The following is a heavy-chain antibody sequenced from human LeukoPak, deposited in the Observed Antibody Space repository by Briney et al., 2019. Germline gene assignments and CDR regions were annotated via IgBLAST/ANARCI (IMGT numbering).Heavy chain of an antibody. CDR2: IGTAGDT. CDR3: ARATGTWYFDY. CDR1: GFTFSSYD. Sequence: GGSLRLSCAASGFTFSSYDMHWVRQATGKGLEWVSAIGTAGDTYYPGSVKGRFTISRENAKNSLYLQMNSLRAGDTAVYYCARATGTWYFDYWGQGTLVTVSP. D-gene: IGHD1-1*01. V-gene: IGHV3-13*01. J-gene: IGHJ4*02.